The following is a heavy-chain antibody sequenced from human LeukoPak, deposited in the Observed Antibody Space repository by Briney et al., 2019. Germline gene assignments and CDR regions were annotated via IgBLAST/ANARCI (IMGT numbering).Heavy chain of an antibody. CDR2: VRSKSDAGAM. V-gene: IGHV3-15*01. D-gene: IGHD3-16*01. CDR1: GFNFRSAW. J-gene: IGHJ6*04. CDR3: GGRRV. Sequence: GGSLRLSCTASGFNFRSAWMSWARQAPGKGLEWVGRVRSKSDAGAMDYAAHVEGRFTISRDDSKNMVYLDMNSLKTEDTAVYYCGGRRVWGNGTVVTVSS.